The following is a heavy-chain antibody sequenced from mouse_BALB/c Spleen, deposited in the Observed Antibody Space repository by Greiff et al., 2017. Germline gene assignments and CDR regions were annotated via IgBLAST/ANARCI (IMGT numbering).Heavy chain of an antibody. D-gene: IGHD1-1*01. Sequence: EVQLVESGGGLVKPGGSLKLSCAASGFTFSSYAMSWVRQSPEKRLEWVAEISSGGSYTYYPDTVTGRFTISRDNAKNTLYLEMSSLRSEDTAMYYCARFYYGSSYGYVDVWGAGTTVTVSS. V-gene: IGHV5-9-4*01. CDR3: ARFYYGSSYGYVDV. CDR2: ISSGGSYT. CDR1: GFTFSSYA. J-gene: IGHJ1*01.